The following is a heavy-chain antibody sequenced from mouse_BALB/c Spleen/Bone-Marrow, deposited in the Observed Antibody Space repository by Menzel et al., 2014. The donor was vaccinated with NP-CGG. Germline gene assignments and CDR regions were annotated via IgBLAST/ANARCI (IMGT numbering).Heavy chain of an antibody. CDR2: INPTNGRS. V-gene: IGHV1S81*02. J-gene: IGHJ4*01. Sequence: QVQLKQSGAELVKPGASVKLSCRASGYTFKNYWMHWVKQRPGQGLEWIGEINPTNGRSNYNEKFKRKATLTVDKSSSAAYMQLSSLTSEDSAVYYCARRGEYYGAMDYWGQGTSVTVSS. CDR1: GYTFKNYW. D-gene: IGHD1-1*01. CDR3: ARRGEYYGAMDY.